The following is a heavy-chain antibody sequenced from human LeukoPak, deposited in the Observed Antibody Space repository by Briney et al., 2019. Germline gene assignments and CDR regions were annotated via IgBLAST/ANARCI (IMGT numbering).Heavy chain of an antibody. J-gene: IGHJ4*02. CDR2: TSYDGSDK. CDR3: VRGQLWSYYHDY. V-gene: IGHV3-33*08. CDR1: GFTFNTFG. D-gene: IGHD5-18*01. Sequence: GGSLRLSCAASGFTFNTFGIHWVRQAPGKGLEWVSVTSYDGSDKHYTDSVKGRFTISRDNPKNTVYLEMNSLRAEDTAVYYCVRGQLWSYYHDYWGQGTLVTVSS.